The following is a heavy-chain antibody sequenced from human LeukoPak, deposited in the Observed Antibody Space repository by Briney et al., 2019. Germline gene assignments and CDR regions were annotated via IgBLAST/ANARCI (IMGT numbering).Heavy chain of an antibody. Sequence: PRGSLRLSCAASGFTFSSYAMHWVRQAPGKGLEWVAVISYDGSNKYYADSVKGRFTISRDNSKNTLYLQMNSLRAEDTAVYYCARERSSEGLDAFDIWGQGTMVTVSS. CDR2: ISYDGSNK. CDR3: ARERSSEGLDAFDI. J-gene: IGHJ3*02. CDR1: GFTFSSYA. D-gene: IGHD6-25*01. V-gene: IGHV3-30-3*01.